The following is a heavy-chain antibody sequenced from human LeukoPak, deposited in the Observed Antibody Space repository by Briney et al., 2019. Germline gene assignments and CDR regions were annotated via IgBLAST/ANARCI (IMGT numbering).Heavy chain of an antibody. CDR1: GYTFTSYG. V-gene: IGHV1-18*01. J-gene: IGHJ4*02. D-gene: IGHD3-9*01. CDR2: ISAYNGNT. CDR3: ARDRDIMYYDILTGYSH. Sequence: ASVKVSCKASGYTFTSYGISWVRQAPGQGLEWVGWISAYNGNTNYAQKLQGRVTMTTDTSTSTAYMELRSLRSDDTAVYYCARDRDIMYYDILTGYSHWGQGTLVTVSS.